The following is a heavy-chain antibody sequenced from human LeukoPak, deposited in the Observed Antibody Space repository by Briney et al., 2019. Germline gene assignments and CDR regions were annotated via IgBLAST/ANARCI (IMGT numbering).Heavy chain of an antibody. Sequence: GGSLRLSCAASRFTFGSYAMTWVRQAPGKGLECVSAISGSGADTYYADSVKGRFTISRDNSKITVYLQMNSLRAEDTAVYYCAKPHYSGSGSYSREDYWGQGTLVTVSS. CDR2: ISGSGADT. CDR3: AKPHYSGSGSYSREDY. J-gene: IGHJ4*02. CDR1: RFTFGSYA. V-gene: IGHV3-23*01. D-gene: IGHD3-10*01.